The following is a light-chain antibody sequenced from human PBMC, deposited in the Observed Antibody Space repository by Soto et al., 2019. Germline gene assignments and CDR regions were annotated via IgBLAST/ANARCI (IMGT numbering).Light chain of an antibody. V-gene: IGLV2-14*01. CDR2: DVS. CDR1: SSDVGGYNY. Sequence: HSVLTQPASVSGSPGQSIMISYTGTSSDVGGYNYVSWYQQHPGKAPKLMIYDVSSRPSGLSNRFSGSKSGNTASLTISGLQAEDEADYYCSSYTTTSTVIFGGGTKVTVL. CDR3: SSYTTTSTVI. J-gene: IGLJ2*01.